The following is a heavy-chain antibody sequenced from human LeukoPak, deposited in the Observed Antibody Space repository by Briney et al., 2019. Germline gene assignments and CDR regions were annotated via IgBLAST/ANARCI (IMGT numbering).Heavy chain of an antibody. D-gene: IGHD3-16*02. CDR2: IYPGDSDT. CDR3: ARHDCVWGSYRYLHYYYVDV. CDR1: GYSFTSYW. Sequence: GESLKISCKGSGYSFTSYWIGWVRQMPGKGLEWMAIIYPGDSDTRYSPSFQGQVTISADKSISTAYLQWSSLKASDTAMYYCARHDCVWGSYRYLHYYYVDVWGKGTTVTVSS. V-gene: IGHV5-51*01. J-gene: IGHJ6*03.